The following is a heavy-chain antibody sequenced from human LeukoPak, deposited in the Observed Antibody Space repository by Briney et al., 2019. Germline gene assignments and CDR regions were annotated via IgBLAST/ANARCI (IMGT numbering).Heavy chain of an antibody. J-gene: IGHJ4*02. CDR3: ARTGYSGYVGVPH. D-gene: IGHD5-12*01. Sequence: SAISGSGGSTYYAASVRGRFTISRDNSKNTLYLQMNSLRAEDTAVYYCARTGYSGYVGVPHWGQGTLVTVSS. V-gene: IGHV3-23*01. CDR2: ISGSGGST.